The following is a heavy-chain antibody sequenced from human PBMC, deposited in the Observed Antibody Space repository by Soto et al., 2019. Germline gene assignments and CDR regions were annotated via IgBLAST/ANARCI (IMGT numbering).Heavy chain of an antibody. CDR3: AGGATGRAPFQH. CDR1: GFILSDHF. D-gene: IGHD6-13*01. Sequence: DVQLVESGGGLVQPGGSLRLSCTASGFILSDHFMDWVRQAPGMGLEWVGRSRNKITGYDTEYAASVKGRFIISRDDSKNSLYLQKNSLRSGDTAVYYCAGGATGRAPFQHWGQGTLYTVSS. V-gene: IGHV3-72*01. CDR2: SRNKITGYDT. J-gene: IGHJ1*01.